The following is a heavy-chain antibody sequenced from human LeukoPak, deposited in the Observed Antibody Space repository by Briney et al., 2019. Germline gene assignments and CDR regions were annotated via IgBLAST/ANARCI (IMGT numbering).Heavy chain of an antibody. CDR2: IYYSGST. V-gene: IGHV4-59*01. Sequence: PSETLSLTCTVSGGSISSYYWSWIRQPPGKGLEWIGYIYYSGSTNYNPSLKSRVTISVDTSKNQFSLKLSSVTAADTAVYYCARDQGGNYRLHWFDPWGQGTLVTVSS. CDR1: GGSISSYY. J-gene: IGHJ5*02. D-gene: IGHD3-16*01. CDR3: ARDQGGNYRLHWFDP.